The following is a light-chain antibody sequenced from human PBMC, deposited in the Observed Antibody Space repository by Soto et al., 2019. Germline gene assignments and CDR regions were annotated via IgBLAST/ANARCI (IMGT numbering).Light chain of an antibody. CDR1: QSVGGTF. V-gene: IGKV3-15*01. CDR3: QQYSSWPPWT. J-gene: IGKJ1*01. Sequence: EIVLTQSPGTLSLSPGEGATLSCRASQSVGGTFLAWYQQKPGQAPRLLIYGASARATGIPARFSGSGSGTEFTLTISSLESEDSAVYYCQQYSSWPPWTFGQGTKVDIK. CDR2: GAS.